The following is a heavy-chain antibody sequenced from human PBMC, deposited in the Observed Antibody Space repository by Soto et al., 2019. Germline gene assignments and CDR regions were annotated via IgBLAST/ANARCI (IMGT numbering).Heavy chain of an antibody. CDR2: IYYAGNT. CDR3: ASVPYYGSGGDGPYFFDY. Sequence: LSLTCTASGDSITKSTYYWAWVRQTPGKGPEWIGSIYYAGNTYYNPSLQSRVTISVDASKNQFSLELQSVTAADSAVYYCASVPYYGSGGDGPYFFDYWGQGILVTVSS. J-gene: IGHJ4*02. CDR1: GDSITKSTYY. V-gene: IGHV4-39*01. D-gene: IGHD2-15*01.